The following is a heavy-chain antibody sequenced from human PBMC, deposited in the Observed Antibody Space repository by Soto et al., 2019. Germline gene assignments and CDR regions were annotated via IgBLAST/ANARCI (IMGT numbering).Heavy chain of an antibody. D-gene: IGHD2-8*02. CDR1: GYSFTGYQ. Sequence: QVQLVQSGAEVKKPGASVKVSCKASGYSFTGYQMHWVRQAPGQGLEWMGWINPKTGGTNYAQKFQGWVTMTRDTVIHTAYLELSRPRSDDTAIYYFARGVVYAPGVFDYWGQGTLVTVSS. J-gene: IGHJ4*02. V-gene: IGHV1-2*04. CDR3: ARGVVYAPGVFDY. CDR2: INPKTGGT.